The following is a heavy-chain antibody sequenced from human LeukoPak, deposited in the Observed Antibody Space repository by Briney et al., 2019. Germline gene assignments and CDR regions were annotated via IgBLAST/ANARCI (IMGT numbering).Heavy chain of an antibody. D-gene: IGHD3-3*01. Sequence: KASETLSLTCAVYGGSFSGYYWSWIRQPPGKGLEWIGEINHSGSTNYNPSLKSRVTIAVDTSKNQFSLKLSSVTAADTAVYYCARDLQYYDFWSGYSDAFDIWGQGTMVTVSS. J-gene: IGHJ3*02. V-gene: IGHV4-34*01. CDR3: ARDLQYYDFWSGYSDAFDI. CDR1: GGSFSGYY. CDR2: INHSGST.